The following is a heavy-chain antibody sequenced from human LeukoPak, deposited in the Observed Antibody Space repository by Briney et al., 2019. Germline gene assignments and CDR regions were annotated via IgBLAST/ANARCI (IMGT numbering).Heavy chain of an antibody. J-gene: IGHJ6*02. Sequence: GGSLRLSCGASGFIFNTSAMHWGRQAPGKGLEWLAVISYHGKNKYYAESVRGRFTISRDNTKNTLSLQMNSLDTEDTAVYYCAREWGWTRNYYYGMDVWGQGTTVTVSS. CDR3: AREWGWTRNYYYGMDV. CDR1: GFIFNTSA. V-gene: IGHV3-30*04. CDR2: ISYHGKNK. D-gene: IGHD3-16*01.